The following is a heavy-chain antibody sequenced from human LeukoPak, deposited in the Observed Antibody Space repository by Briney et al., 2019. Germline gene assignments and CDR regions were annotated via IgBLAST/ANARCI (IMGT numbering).Heavy chain of an antibody. Sequence: GRSLRLSCAASGFTFSSYGMHWVRQAPGKGLEWVAVIWYDGSNKYYADSVKGRFTIPRDNSKNTLYLQMNSLRAEDTAVYYCARDNCSGGSCYADYRGQGTLVTVSS. V-gene: IGHV3-33*01. CDR1: GFTFSSYG. D-gene: IGHD2-15*01. CDR2: IWYDGSNK. CDR3: ARDNCSGGSCYADY. J-gene: IGHJ4*02.